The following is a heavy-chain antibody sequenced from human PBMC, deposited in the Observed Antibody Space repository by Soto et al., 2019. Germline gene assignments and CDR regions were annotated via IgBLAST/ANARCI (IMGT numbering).Heavy chain of an antibody. Sequence: SETLSLTCTVSGGSISSSSYYWGWIRQPPGKGLEWIGSIYYSGSTYYNPSLKSRVTISVDTSKNQFSLKLSSVTAADTAVNNCASSALGPFDYWGQGTLVTVSS. CDR1: GGSISSSSYY. D-gene: IGHD3-16*01. CDR3: ASSALGPFDY. V-gene: IGHV4-39*01. J-gene: IGHJ4*02. CDR2: IYYSGST.